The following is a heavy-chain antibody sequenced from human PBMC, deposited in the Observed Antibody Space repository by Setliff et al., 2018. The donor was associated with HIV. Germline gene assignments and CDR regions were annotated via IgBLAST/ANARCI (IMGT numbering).Heavy chain of an antibody. J-gene: IGHJ3*02. CDR3: ARPPHDFDSSGYYGDAFDI. Sequence: SLTCTVSGGSISSSRYYWGWIRQPPGKGLEWIASIYFSGNTRYNPSLKSRVTISVDTSKNQFSLKLRSVTASDTAVYYCARPPHDFDSSGYYGDAFDIWGQGTMVTVSS. D-gene: IGHD3-22*01. V-gene: IGHV4-39*01. CDR1: GGSISSSRYY. CDR2: IYFSGNT.